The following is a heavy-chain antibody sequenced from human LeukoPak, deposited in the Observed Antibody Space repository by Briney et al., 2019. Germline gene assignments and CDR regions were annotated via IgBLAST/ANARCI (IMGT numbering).Heavy chain of an antibody. Sequence: ASVKVSCKASGYTFTSYDINWVRQATGQGLEWMGWISAYNGNTNYAQKLQGRVTMTTDTSTSTAYMELRSLRSDDTAVYYCARGSYGHNPHAPDYWGQGTLVTVSS. D-gene: IGHD5-18*01. J-gene: IGHJ4*02. V-gene: IGHV1-18*01. CDR1: GYTFTSYD. CDR3: ARGSYGHNPHAPDY. CDR2: ISAYNGNT.